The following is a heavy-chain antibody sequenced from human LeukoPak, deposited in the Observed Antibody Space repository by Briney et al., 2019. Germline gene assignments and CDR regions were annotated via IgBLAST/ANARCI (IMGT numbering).Heavy chain of an antibody. J-gene: IGHJ5*01. V-gene: IGHV4-39*07. CDR3: ARDISISWFYS. CDR2: IYHTGST. CDR1: GASISSDSNY. Sequence: SETLSLTCTVSGASISSDSNYWAWVRQPPGKGLQWIGSIYHTGSTFYNPSLMSRVSISIDSSKNQFSLKLSSGTVADTALYYCARDISISWFYSWGQGTLVSVSS. D-gene: IGHD3-3*02.